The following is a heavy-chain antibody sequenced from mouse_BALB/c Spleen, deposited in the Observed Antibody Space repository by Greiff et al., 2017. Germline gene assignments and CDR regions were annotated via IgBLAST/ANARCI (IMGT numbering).Heavy chain of an antibody. V-gene: IGHV5-17*02. CDR1: GFTFSSFG. CDR2: ISSGSSTI. J-gene: IGHJ4*01. CDR3: AREDPPKAMDY. Sequence: EVQLVESGGGLVQPGGSRKLSCAASGFTFSSFGMHWVRQAPEKGLEWVAYISSGSSTIYYADTVKGRFTISRDNPKNTLFLQMTSLRSEDTAMYYCAREDPPKAMDYWGQGTSVTVSS.